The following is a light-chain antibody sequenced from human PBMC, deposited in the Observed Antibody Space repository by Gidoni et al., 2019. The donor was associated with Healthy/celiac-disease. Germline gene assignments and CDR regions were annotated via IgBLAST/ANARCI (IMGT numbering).Light chain of an antibody. V-gene: IGKV1-5*03. CDR3: QQYNSYSTT. CDR1: QSISSW. CDR2: KAS. Sequence: DIQMTQSPSTLSASEGDRVTITCRASQSISSWLAWYQQKPGKAPKLLIYKASSLESGVPSRFSGSGSGTEFTITISRLQPDDFATYYCQQYNSYSTTFGGGTKVEIK. J-gene: IGKJ4*01.